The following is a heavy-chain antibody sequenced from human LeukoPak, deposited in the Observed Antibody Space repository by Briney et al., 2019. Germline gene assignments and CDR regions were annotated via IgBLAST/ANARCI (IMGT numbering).Heavy chain of an antibody. CDR1: GFTFSSYA. Sequence: GGSLRLSCAASGFTFSSYAMSWVRQASGKGLEWVGRIRSKANNCATAYAASVKGRFTISRDDSKNTAYLQMNSLKTEDTAVYYCTGDNFDSSVKFDYWGQGTLVTVSS. CDR3: TGDNFDSSVKFDY. V-gene: IGHV3-73*01. CDR2: IRSKANNCAT. D-gene: IGHD3-22*01. J-gene: IGHJ4*02.